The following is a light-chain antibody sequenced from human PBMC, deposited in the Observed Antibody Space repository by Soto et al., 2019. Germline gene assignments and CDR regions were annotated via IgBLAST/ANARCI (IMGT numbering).Light chain of an antibody. V-gene: IGKV1-5*03. CDR1: QSIGDW. CDR3: QHYDSYSPTWT. CDR2: KAS. J-gene: IGKJ1*01. Sequence: DIQMTQSPSTLSASVGDRVSITCRASQSIGDWLAWYQQKPGKAPKLLIYKASNLQSGVPSRFSGSGSGTDFTLTISSLQPDDFATYYYQHYDSYSPTWTFGQGTKVDIK.